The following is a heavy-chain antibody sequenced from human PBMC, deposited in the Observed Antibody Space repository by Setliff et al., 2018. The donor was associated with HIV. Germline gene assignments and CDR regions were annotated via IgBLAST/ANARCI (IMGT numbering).Heavy chain of an antibody. CDR1: GFTFNSYW. V-gene: IGHV3-7*01. CDR3: ARGVVVPAAMHFDY. D-gene: IGHD2-2*01. J-gene: IGHJ4*02. Sequence: PGGSLRLSCAASGFTFNSYWMSWVRQAAGKGLEWVANIKQDGSEKYYVDAVKGRFTSSSDNAKNSLYLQMNSLSAEDTAVYYCARGVVVPAAMHFDYWGQGTLVTVSS. CDR2: IKQDGSEK.